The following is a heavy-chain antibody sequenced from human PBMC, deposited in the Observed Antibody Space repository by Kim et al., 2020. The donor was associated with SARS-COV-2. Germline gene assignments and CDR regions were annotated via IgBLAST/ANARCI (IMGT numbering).Heavy chain of an antibody. CDR1: GFTFSSYA. CDR3: AKNPFGSPKKNY. CDR2: ISGKGGST. D-gene: IGHD3-10*01. Sequence: GGSLRLSCAASGFTFSSYAMSWVRQAPGKGLEWVSAISGKGGSTSYAYSVHVRCTISRDNSKNTLKLQMHSHRPENTDIDYFAKNPFGSPKKNY. J-gene: IGHJ6*01. V-gene: IGHV3-23*01.